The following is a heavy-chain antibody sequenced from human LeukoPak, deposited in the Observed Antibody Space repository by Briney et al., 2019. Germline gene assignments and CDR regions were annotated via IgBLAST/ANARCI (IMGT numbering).Heavy chain of an antibody. CDR1: GGSVSSGSDY. J-gene: IGHJ5*02. Sequence: SETLSLTCTVSGGSVSSGSDYWSWIRQPPGKGLEWIGYIYYSGSTIYNPSRKSQVTTSVDTSKKTSSLKLSSVTAADTAVYYWGRALGEVSVSFDPWGQGTLVTVSS. CDR2: IYYSGST. CDR3: GRALGEVSVSFDP. D-gene: IGHD3-16*02. V-gene: IGHV4-61*01.